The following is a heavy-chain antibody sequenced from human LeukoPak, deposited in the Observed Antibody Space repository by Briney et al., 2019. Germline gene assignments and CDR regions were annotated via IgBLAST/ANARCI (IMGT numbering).Heavy chain of an antibody. V-gene: IGHV4-59*01. CDR1: GGSISSYY. J-gene: IGHJ4*02. Sequence: PSETLSLTCTVSGGSISSYYWSWIRQPPGKGLEWIGYIYYSGSTNYNPSLKSRVTISVDTSKNQFSLKLSSVTAADTAVYYCARGVTTIFGVVKNYWGQGTLVTVSS. CDR2: IYYSGST. CDR3: ARGVTTIFGVVKNY. D-gene: IGHD3-3*01.